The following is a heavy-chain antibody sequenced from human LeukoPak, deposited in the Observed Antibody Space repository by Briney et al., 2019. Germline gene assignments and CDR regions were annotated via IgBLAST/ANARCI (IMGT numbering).Heavy chain of an antibody. J-gene: IGHJ4*02. CDR3: ARGTSSGWSYFDY. CDR1: GFTFSSYS. Sequence: PGGSLRLSCAASGFTFSSYSMNWVPQAPGKGLEGVSSISSSSSYIYYADSVKGRFTVSRDNAKNSLYLQMNSLRAEDMAVYYCARGTSSGWSYFDYWGQGTLVTVSS. D-gene: IGHD6-19*01. V-gene: IGHV3-21*01. CDR2: ISSSSSYI.